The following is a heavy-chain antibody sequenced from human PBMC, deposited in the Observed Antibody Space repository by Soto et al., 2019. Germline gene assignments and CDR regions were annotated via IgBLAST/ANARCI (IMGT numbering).Heavy chain of an antibody. Sequence: QVHLVQSGAEVRKPGASVKVSCKASGYTFTSYAMHWVRQAPGQRLEWMGRINAGNGNTKYSQKFQGRVTITRDTSASTAYMELSSLRSEDTAVYYCARGLNGYLHYFDYWGQGTLVTVSS. V-gene: IGHV1-3*01. CDR2: INAGNGNT. CDR1: GYTFTSYA. J-gene: IGHJ4*02. D-gene: IGHD5-18*01. CDR3: ARGLNGYLHYFDY.